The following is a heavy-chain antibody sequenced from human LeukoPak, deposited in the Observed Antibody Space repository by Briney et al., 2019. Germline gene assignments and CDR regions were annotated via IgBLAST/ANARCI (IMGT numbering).Heavy chain of an antibody. Sequence: GESLRLSCAASGFSFSTSTMDWIRQAPGKGLEWVSSISGGSDDIHYADSVKGRFTISRDNAKNSVYLQMNSLRAEDTALYYCVRIPNNAGFPNWFDPWGQGTLVTVSS. D-gene: IGHD2-21*01. CDR2: ISGGSDDI. V-gene: IGHV3-21*01. CDR1: GFSFSTST. CDR3: VRIPNNAGFPNWFDP. J-gene: IGHJ5*02.